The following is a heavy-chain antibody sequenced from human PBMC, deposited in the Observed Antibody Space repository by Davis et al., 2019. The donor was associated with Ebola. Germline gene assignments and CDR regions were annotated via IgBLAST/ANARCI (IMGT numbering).Heavy chain of an antibody. V-gene: IGHV3-23*01. CDR1: GFTFSSYS. CDR3: AKSGSGWYFLDY. J-gene: IGHJ4*02. CDR2: ISGSGVST. D-gene: IGHD6-19*01. Sequence: GESLKISCAASGFTFSSYSMRWVRQAPGKGLEWVSPISGSGVSTYYADSVKGRFTISRDNSKNTLYLQMNSLRAEDTAVYYCAKSGSGWYFLDYWGQGTLVTVSS.